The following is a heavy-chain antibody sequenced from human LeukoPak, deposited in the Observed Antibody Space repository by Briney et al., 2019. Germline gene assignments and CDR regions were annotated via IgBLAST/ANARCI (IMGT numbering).Heavy chain of an antibody. CDR1: DDSISDYY. D-gene: IGHD6-13*01. Sequence: SETLSLTCTVSDDSISDYYRGWIRQPAGKGLEWIGRIYTSGSTNYNPSLKSRVTMSVDTSKNQFSLKLSSVTAADTAVYYCARDREYWQQLVGAFDIWGQGTMVTVSS. J-gene: IGHJ3*02. CDR2: IYTSGST. CDR3: ARDREYWQQLVGAFDI. V-gene: IGHV4-4*07.